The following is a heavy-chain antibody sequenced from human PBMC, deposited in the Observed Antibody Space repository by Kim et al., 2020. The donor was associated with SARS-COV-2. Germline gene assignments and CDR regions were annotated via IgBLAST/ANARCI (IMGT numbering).Heavy chain of an antibody. CDR3: AKSGPNCSGGSCLYYFDY. Sequence: KGRVTISRDNSKNTLFQQMNSLSAEDTAVYYCAKSGPNCSGGSCLYYFDYWGQGTLVTDSS. D-gene: IGHD2-15*01. V-gene: IGHV3-23*01. J-gene: IGHJ4*02.